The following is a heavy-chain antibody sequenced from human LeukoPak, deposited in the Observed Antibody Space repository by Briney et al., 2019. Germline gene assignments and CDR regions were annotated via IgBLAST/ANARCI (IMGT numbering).Heavy chain of an antibody. D-gene: IGHD3-16*01. CDR1: GDRVSSTNAA. Sequence: SQTLSLTCAISGDRVSSTNAAWGWIRQSPSRGLEWLGRTYFMSRWINDHAISLKSRMSINPDTSKNQFSLQLSSVTPEDTAVYYCLRWGHQQAAFDIWGQGTMVTVSS. CDR3: LRWGHQQAAFDI. CDR2: TYFMSRWIN. V-gene: IGHV6-1*01. J-gene: IGHJ3*02.